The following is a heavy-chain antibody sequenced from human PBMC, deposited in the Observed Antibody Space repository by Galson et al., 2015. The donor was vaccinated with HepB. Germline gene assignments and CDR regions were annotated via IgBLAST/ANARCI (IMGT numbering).Heavy chain of an antibody. J-gene: IGHJ2*01. Sequence: SLRLSCAASGFTFRTYTMNWVCQPPGKGLEWVSSIPSSSAYMHYADSVKGRFSISRDNTKNSLYLQMNSLTAEDTAVYYCVRGDSRDLWGRGTLVTVSS. CDR2: IPSSSAYM. CDR1: GFTFRTYT. V-gene: IGHV3-21*01. D-gene: IGHD2-15*01. CDR3: VRGDSRDL.